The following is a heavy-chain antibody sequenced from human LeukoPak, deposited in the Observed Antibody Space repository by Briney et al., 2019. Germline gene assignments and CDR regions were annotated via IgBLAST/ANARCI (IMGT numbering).Heavy chain of an antibody. CDR2: ISGGGGNT. V-gene: IGHV3-23*01. J-gene: IGHJ3*02. Sequence: PGGSLRLSCAASGFTFSSYAMGWVRQAPGEGLGWVSLISGGGGNTYFADSVKGRFTISRDNSKNTLYLQMNSLRAEDTAVYYCARLITISRHAFDIWGQGTMVTVSS. D-gene: IGHD3-9*01. CDR3: ARLITISRHAFDI. CDR1: GFTFSSYA.